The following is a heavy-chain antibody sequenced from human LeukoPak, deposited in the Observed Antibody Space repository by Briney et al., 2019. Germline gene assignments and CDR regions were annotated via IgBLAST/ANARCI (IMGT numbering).Heavy chain of an antibody. Sequence: GRSLRLSCAASGFTFSSYAMHWVRQAPGKGLEWVAVISYDGSNKYYADSVKGRFTISRDNSKNTLYLQMNSLRAEDTALYYCAKARPMVRGVIIGGYFDYWGQGTLVTVSS. J-gene: IGHJ4*02. V-gene: IGHV3-30-3*01. CDR1: GFTFSSYA. D-gene: IGHD3-10*01. CDR2: ISYDGSNK. CDR3: AKARPMVRGVIIGGYFDY.